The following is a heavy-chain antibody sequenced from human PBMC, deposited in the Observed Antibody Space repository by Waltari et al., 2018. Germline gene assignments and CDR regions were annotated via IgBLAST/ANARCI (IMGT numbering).Heavy chain of an antibody. CDR2: IYYSGST. Sequence: QVQLQQWGAGLLKPSETLSLTCAVYGGSFSGYYWSWIRQPPGKGLEWIGYIYYSGSTYYNPSLKSRVTISVDTSKNQFSLKLSSVTAADTAVYYCARGQRRWLQTLDYWGQGTLVTVSS. CDR1: GGSFSGYY. V-gene: IGHV4-34*01. CDR3: ARGQRRWLQTLDY. D-gene: IGHD5-12*01. J-gene: IGHJ4*02.